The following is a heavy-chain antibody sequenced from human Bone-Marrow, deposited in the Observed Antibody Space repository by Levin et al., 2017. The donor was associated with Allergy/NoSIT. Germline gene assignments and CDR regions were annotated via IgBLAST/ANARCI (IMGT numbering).Heavy chain of an antibody. D-gene: IGHD6-19*01. CDR1: GGSISSSSYY. V-gene: IGHV4-39*01. CDR2: IYYSGST. Sequence: SETLSLTCTVSGGSISSSSYYWGWIRQPPGKGLEWIGSIYYSGSTYHNPSLKSRVTISVDTSKNQFSLKLSSVTAADTAVYYCAKGGSGGYRAGDYWGQGTLVTVSS. J-gene: IGHJ4*02. CDR3: AKGGSGGYRAGDY.